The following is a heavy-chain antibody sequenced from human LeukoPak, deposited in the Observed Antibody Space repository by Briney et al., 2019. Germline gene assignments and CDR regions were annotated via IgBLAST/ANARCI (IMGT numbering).Heavy chain of an antibody. Sequence: GRSLRLSCAASGFTFSSYAMHWVRQAPGKGLEWVSAISGSGGSTYYADSVKGRFTISRDNSKNTLYLQMNSLRAEDTAVYYCAKVSVSRVSYYGSGSYFFYYYVMDVWGQGTTVTVSS. CDR3: AKVSVSRVSYYGSGSYFFYYYVMDV. J-gene: IGHJ6*02. V-gene: IGHV3-23*01. CDR1: GFTFSSYA. CDR2: ISGSGGST. D-gene: IGHD3-10*01.